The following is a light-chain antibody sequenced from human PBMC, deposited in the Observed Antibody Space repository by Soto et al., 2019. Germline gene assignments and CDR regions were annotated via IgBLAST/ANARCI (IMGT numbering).Light chain of an antibody. J-gene: IGKJ3*01. Sequence: EIVLTQSPDTLSLSPGERATLSCRASQSVGSSLAWYQQKPGQAPRLLIYDASSRAIGIPARFSGSGSGTDFILTINSLEPDYVAVYYCQRRSYWPSEVTFGRGTKVDIK. CDR2: DAS. CDR1: QSVGSS. V-gene: IGKV3-11*01. CDR3: QRRSYWPSEVT.